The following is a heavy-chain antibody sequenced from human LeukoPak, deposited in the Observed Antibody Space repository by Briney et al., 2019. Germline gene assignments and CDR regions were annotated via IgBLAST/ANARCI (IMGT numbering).Heavy chain of an antibody. CDR2: IYYSGST. J-gene: IGHJ5*02. CDR1: GGSISSYY. D-gene: IGHD3-10*01. V-gene: IGHV4-59*12. CDR3: ARGAITMVRGNNWFDP. Sequence: SETLSLTCTVSGGSISSYYWSWIRQPPGKGLEWIGYIYYSGSTNYNPSLKSRVTISVDTSKNQFSLKLSSVTAADTAVYYCARGAITMVRGNNWFDPWGQGTLVTVSS.